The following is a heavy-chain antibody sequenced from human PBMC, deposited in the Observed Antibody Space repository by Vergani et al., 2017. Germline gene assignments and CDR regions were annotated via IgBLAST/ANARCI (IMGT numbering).Heavy chain of an antibody. CDR3: ARLEGEHYDILTGYYGYYFDY. J-gene: IGHJ4*02. CDR2: IYYSGST. V-gene: IGHV4-39*01. Sequence: QVQLQQWGAGLLKPSETLSLTCTVSGGSISSSSYYWGWIRQPPGKGLEWIGSIYYSGSTYYNPSLKSRVTISVDTSKNQFSLKLSSVTAADTAVYYCARLEGEHYDILTGYYGYYFDYWGQGTLVTVSS. D-gene: IGHD3-9*01. CDR1: GGSISSSSYY.